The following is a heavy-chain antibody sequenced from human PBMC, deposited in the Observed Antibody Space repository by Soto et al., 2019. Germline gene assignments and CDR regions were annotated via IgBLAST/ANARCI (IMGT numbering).Heavy chain of an antibody. V-gene: IGHV4-61*01. CDR1: GGSVSSGRYY. Sequence: QVQLQESGPGLVKPSETLSLTCTVSGGSVSSGRYYWRWIRQPPGKGLECIGYVYYRGSTNYNPPLKRRVTISVDTSKNQFSLKLPSVTAADTAVYYCETGGVSAARDYYNGLDIWGQGTTVTVSS. CDR2: VYYRGST. J-gene: IGHJ6*02. CDR3: ETGGVSAARDYYNGLDI. D-gene: IGHD2-2*01.